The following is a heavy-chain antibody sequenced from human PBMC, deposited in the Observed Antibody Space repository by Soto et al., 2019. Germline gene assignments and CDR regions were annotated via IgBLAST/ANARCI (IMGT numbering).Heavy chain of an antibody. CDR1: GFTFSSYA. CDR2: ISYDGSNK. V-gene: IGHV3-30-3*01. J-gene: IGHJ6*02. D-gene: IGHD5-18*01. Sequence: QVQLVESGGGVVQPGRSLRLSCAASGFTFSSYAMHWVRQAPGKGLEWVAVISYDGSNKYYADSVKGRFTISRDNSKNTLYLQMNSLRAEDTAVYYCARDTAMATGLYYYYGMDVWGQGTTVTVSS. CDR3: ARDTAMATGLYYYYGMDV.